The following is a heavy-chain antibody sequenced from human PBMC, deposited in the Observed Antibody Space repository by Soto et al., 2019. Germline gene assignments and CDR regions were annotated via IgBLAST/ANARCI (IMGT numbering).Heavy chain of an antibody. CDR2: ISGSGGST. V-gene: IGHV3-23*01. Sequence: GGSLRLSCAASGFTFSSDAMSWVRQAPGKGLEWVSSISGSGGSTYYADSVKGRFTISRDNSMNTLYLQMNSLRVEDTAVYYCAKLIPAAGTDYWGQGTLVTVSS. J-gene: IGHJ4*02. CDR3: AKLIPAAGTDY. D-gene: IGHD6-13*01. CDR1: GFTFSSDA.